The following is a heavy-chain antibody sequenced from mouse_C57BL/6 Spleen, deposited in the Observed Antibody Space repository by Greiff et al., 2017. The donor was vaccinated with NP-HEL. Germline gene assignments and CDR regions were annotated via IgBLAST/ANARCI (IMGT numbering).Heavy chain of an antibody. J-gene: IGHJ4*01. Sequence: QVQLQQSGPGLVQPSQSLSITCTVSGFSLTSYGVHWVRQSPGKGLEWLGVIWSGGSTDYNAAFISRLSISKDNSKSQVFFKMNSLQADDTAIYYCARRVYYGYDDGDYYAMDYWGQGTSVTVSS. D-gene: IGHD2-2*01. CDR2: IWSGGST. V-gene: IGHV2-2*01. CDR1: GFSLTSYG. CDR3: ARRVYYGYDDGDYYAMDY.